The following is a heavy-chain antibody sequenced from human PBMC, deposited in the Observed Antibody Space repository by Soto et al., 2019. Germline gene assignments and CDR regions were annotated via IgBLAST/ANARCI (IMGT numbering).Heavy chain of an antibody. CDR2: IIPVFGTA. D-gene: IGHD3-9*01. CDR1: GGTFSRYS. J-gene: IGHJ4*02. CDR3: ARSQNYDILSGFYTRGGNFDY. Sequence: QVQLVQSGAEVKKSGSSVKVSCKASGGTFSRYSISWVRQAPGQGLEWMGGIIPVFGTAKYAQKFQGRVTVTADESTTTVSMYLSSLGSEDMAVYYCARSQNYDILSGFYTRGGNFDYWGKGTLVTVSS. V-gene: IGHV1-69*01.